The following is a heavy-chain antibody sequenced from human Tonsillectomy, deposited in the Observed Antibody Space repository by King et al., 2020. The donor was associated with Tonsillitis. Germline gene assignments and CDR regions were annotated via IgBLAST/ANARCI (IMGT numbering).Heavy chain of an antibody. CDR2: VSSSSSYT. Sequence: QVQLVESGGDLVKPGGSLRLSCAASGFTFSDYYMSWIRQAPGKGLEWVSYVSSSSSYTNYADSVKGRFTISRDNAKKSLYLQMNSLRAEDTAVYYCAISKDIVLTIADFWGQGTLVTVSS. D-gene: IGHD5-12*01. CDR1: GFTFSDYY. J-gene: IGHJ4*02. V-gene: IGHV3-11*06. CDR3: AISKDIVLTIADF.